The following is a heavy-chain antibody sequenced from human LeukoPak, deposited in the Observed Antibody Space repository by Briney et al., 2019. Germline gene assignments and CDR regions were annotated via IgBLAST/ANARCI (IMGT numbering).Heavy chain of an antibody. CDR1: GFTFTTYA. CDR3: ARLSGTRGTTSCVLHY. Sequence: PGGSLRLSCAASGFTFTTYAMTWVRQAPGKGLEWVSAISGSGDETYYADSVRGRFTISRDNSENTLSLQLSSLRAEDTAVYHCARLSGTRGTTSCVLHYLGQGTLVTVSS. CDR2: ISGSGDET. J-gene: IGHJ4*02. V-gene: IGHV3-23*01. D-gene: IGHD1-1*01.